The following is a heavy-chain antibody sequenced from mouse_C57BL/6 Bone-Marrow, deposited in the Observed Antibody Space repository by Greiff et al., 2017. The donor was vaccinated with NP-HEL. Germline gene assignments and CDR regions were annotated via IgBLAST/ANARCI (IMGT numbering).Heavy chain of an antibody. V-gene: IGHV1-81*01. Sequence: VKLQESGAELARPGASVKLSCKASGYTFTSYGISWVKQRTGQGLEWIGEIYPRSGNTYYNEKFKGKATLTADKSSSTAYMELRSLTSEDSAVYFCARGITTVNYWSQDTTLTVSS. CDR2: IYPRSGNT. CDR3: ARGITTVNY. J-gene: IGHJ2*01. D-gene: IGHD1-1*01. CDR1: GYTFTSYG.